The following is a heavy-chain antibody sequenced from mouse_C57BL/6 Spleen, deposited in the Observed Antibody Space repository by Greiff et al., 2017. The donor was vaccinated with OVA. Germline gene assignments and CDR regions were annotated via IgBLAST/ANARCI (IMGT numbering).Heavy chain of an antibody. CDR2: INPNNGGT. CDR1: GYTFTDYN. Sequence: VQLQQSGPELVKPGASVKIPCKASGYTFTDYNMDWVKQSHGKSLEWIGDINPNNGGTIYNQKFKGKATLTVDKSSSTAYMELRSLTSEDTVVYYCARSNYYGSSLWYFDVWGTGTTVTVSS. V-gene: IGHV1-18*01. J-gene: IGHJ1*03. CDR3: ARSNYYGSSLWYFDV. D-gene: IGHD1-1*01.